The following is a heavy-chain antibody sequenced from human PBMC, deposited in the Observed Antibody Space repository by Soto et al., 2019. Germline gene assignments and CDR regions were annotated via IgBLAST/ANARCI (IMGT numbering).Heavy chain of an antibody. J-gene: IGHJ4*02. D-gene: IGHD6-19*01. V-gene: IGHV1-69*13. CDR2: IIPIFGTA. Sequence: ASVKVSCKASGGTFSSYAISWVRQAPGQGLEWMGGIIPIFGTANYAQKFQGRVTITADESTSTAYMELSSLRSEDTAVYYCACHRKQWLIEFDYWGQGTLVTVSS. CDR3: ACHRKQWLIEFDY. CDR1: GGTFSSYA.